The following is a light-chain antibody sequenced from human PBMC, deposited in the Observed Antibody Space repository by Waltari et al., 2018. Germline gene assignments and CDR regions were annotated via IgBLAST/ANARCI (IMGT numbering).Light chain of an antibody. CDR2: LDSDGSH. Sequence: QLVLTQPPSASASLGASVKLTCTLNSGHTRYAIAWHQQQPEKGPRFLMKLDSDGSHTKGDGIPDRFSGSSSGAERYLLLSSLQSEDEADYYCQSWDTGINVFGGGTKLTVL. J-gene: IGLJ2*01. V-gene: IGLV4-69*01. CDR1: SGHTRYA. CDR3: QSWDTGINV.